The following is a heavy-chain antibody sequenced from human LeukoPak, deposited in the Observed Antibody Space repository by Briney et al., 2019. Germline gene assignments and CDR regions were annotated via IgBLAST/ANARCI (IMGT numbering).Heavy chain of an antibody. Sequence: SETLSLTCTVSGYSISSGYYWGWIRQPPGKGLEWIGSIYHSGSTYYNPSLKSRVTISVDTSKNQFSLKLSSVTAADTAVYYCARGDGTTGTTTAFDIWGQGTMVTVSS. CDR1: GYSISSGYY. V-gene: IGHV4-38-2*02. D-gene: IGHD1-1*01. CDR3: ARGDGTTGTTTAFDI. J-gene: IGHJ3*02. CDR2: IYHSGST.